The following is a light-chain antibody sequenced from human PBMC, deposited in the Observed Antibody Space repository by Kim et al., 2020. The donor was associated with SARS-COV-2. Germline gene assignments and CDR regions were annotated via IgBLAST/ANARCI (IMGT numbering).Light chain of an antibody. CDR2: GNN. J-gene: IGLJ2*01. CDR3: LSHGSSLSVA. CDR1: TTNVGAPFD. Sequence: GPRVTIPCPRETTNVGAPFDVHWYQQLPGTVPKLLIYGNNNRPSGVPDRFSGSKSGTSASLAITGLQAEDEADYYCLSHGSSLSVAFGGGTQLTVL. V-gene: IGLV1-40*01.